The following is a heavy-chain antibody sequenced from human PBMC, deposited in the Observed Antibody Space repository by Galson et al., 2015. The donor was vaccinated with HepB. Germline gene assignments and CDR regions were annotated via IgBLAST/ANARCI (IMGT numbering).Heavy chain of an antibody. CDR2: INSDESTK. CDR3: ASSEGSSYGKLDN. Sequence: SLRLSCAASGITFSNSRMHWVRQAPGKGLMWVSRINSDESTKTYADSVKGRFTISRDNAKNTVYLQMNSLRAEDTAVYYCASSEGSSYGKLDNWGQGTLVTVSS. V-gene: IGHV3-74*01. D-gene: IGHD1-26*01. CDR1: GITFSNSR. J-gene: IGHJ4*02.